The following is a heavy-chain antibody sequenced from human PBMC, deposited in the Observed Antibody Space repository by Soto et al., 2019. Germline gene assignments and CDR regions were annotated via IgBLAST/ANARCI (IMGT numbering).Heavy chain of an antibody. J-gene: IGHJ3*02. D-gene: IGHD3-22*01. V-gene: IGHV3-30-3*01. CDR1: GFTFSSYA. CDR2: ISYDGSNK. CDR3: ARSITIIVVPAFDI. Sequence: PGGSLRLSCAASGFTFSSYAMHWVRQAPGKGLEWVAVISYDGSNKYYADSVKGRFTISRDNSKNTLYLQMNSLRAGDTAVYYCARSITIIVVPAFDIWGQGTMVTVSS.